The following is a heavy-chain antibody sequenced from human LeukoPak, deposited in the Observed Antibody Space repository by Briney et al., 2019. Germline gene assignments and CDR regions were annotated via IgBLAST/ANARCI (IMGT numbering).Heavy chain of an antibody. CDR2: IYSGGST. J-gene: IGHJ3*02. CDR1: GFTVSSNY. CDR3: ARGRPYYYDSSSAFDI. V-gene: IGHV3-66*01. Sequence: GGSLRLSCAASGFTVSSNYMSWVRQAPGKGLEWVSVIYSGGSTYYADSVKGRFTISRDNSKNTLYPQMNSLRAEDTAVYYCARGRPYYYDSSSAFDIWGQGTMVTVSS. D-gene: IGHD3-22*01.